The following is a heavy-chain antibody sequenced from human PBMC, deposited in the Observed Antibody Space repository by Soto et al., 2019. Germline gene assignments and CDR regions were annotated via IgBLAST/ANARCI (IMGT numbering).Heavy chain of an antibody. CDR3: ARGTEQWRGFDY. J-gene: IGHJ4*02. CDR2: IYHSGST. D-gene: IGHD6-19*01. CDR1: GGSISSSNW. Sequence: SETLSLTCAVSGGSISSSNWWSWVRQPPGKGLEWIGEIYHSGSTNYNPSLKSRVIISVDKSKNQFPLKLSSVTAADTAVYYCARGTEQWRGFDYWGQGTLVTVSS. V-gene: IGHV4-4*02.